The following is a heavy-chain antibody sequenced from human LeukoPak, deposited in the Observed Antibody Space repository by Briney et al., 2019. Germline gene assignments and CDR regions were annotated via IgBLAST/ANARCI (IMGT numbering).Heavy chain of an antibody. J-gene: IGHJ5*02. V-gene: IGHV1-69*04. D-gene: IGHD3-10*01. CDR3: ARADTMVRGIRNWFDP. Sequence: SVKVSCKACGGTFSSYAISWVRQAPGQGLEWMGRIIPILGIANYAQKFQGRVTITADKSTSTAYMELSSLRSEDTAVYYCARADTMVRGIRNWFDPWGQGTLVTVSS. CDR2: IIPILGIA. CDR1: GGTFSSYA.